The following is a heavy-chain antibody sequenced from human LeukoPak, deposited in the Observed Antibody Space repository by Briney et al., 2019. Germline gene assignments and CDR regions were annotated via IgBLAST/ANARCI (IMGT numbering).Heavy chain of an antibody. Sequence: ASVKVSCKASGYTFTSYGISWVRQAPGQGLEWMGWISPYNDNTYYAQKLQGRVTVTTDTPTSTAYMELRSLRSDDTAVYYCTRTVLDCKNGVCYDYWGQGTLVTVSS. D-gene: IGHD2-8*01. CDR1: GYTFTSYG. J-gene: IGHJ4*02. V-gene: IGHV1-18*01. CDR3: TRTVLDCKNGVCYDY. CDR2: ISPYNDNT.